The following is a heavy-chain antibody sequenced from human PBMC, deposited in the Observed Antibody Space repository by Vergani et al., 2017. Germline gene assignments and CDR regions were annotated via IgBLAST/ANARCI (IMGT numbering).Heavy chain of an antibody. CDR3: ARXSSSWPYYYYYMDV. CDR2: IYYTGST. J-gene: IGHJ6*03. V-gene: IGHV4-39*02. Sequence: QLQLQQSGPGLVKPSETLSLTCTVSGYSISTSNYYWGWIRQPPGKGLEWIGNIYYTGSTYYNPSLKSRVTISVDTSKDHLSLQLSSVTATDTAVYYCARXSSSWPYYYYYMDVWGKGTTVTVSS. CDR1: GYSISTSNYY. D-gene: IGHD6-13*01.